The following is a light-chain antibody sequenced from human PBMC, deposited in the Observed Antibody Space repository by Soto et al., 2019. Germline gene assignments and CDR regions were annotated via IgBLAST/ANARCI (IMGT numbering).Light chain of an antibody. J-gene: IGKJ4*01. CDR1: RTINTY. V-gene: IGKV1-39*02. CDR3: MQVLQT. CDR2: GAS. Sequence: DVLMTQSPASLCASLVDTITITCRASRTINTYLNWFQQKPGEPPRLLIYGASTLHDGVPSRFSGSGSGADFTLRISGLEAEDVGVYYYMQVLQTFGGGTKVDIK.